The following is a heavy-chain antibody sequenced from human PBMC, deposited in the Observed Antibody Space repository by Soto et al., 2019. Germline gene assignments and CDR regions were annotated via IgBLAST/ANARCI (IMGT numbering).Heavy chain of an antibody. J-gene: IGHJ6*02. CDR2: IIPFIRAS. Sequence: QVLLVQSGAEVKKPGSSVKVSCKTSGDTFGSYAISWVRQAPGQGLEWMGGIIPFIRASNYAQKFQGRVTITADESTTTVHMELSSLRFGDTAVYYCARNLRYLGSGSFFRGMDVRGHGTKVTVSS. D-gene: IGHD3-10*01. CDR3: ARNLRYLGSGSFFRGMDV. CDR1: GDTFGSYA. V-gene: IGHV1-69*01.